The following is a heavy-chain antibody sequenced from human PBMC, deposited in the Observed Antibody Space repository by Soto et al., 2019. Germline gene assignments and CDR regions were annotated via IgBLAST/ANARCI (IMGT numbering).Heavy chain of an antibody. Sequence: PSETISLRCTVSCDSITSGYYCWSWVRQTPGQGLEWIGYIFXSGSPYCKGSLESRVTISLDLSRNKFSMKLTSVTAADTDVYSWARGGVAGGGRRWFDSLGYGTLVTVSS. V-gene: IGHV4-30-4*01. D-gene: IGHD6-19*01. CDR1: CDSITSGYYC. J-gene: IGHJ5*01. CDR2: IFXSGSP. CDR3: ARGGVAGGGRRWFDS.